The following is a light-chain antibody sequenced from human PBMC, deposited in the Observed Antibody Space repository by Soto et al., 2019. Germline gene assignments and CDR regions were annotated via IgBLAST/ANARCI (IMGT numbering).Light chain of an antibody. Sequence: DIQLTQSPSFLSASVGDRVTITCRASQGISSYLAWYQQKPGKAPKLLIYAASTLQSGVPSRFSGSGSGTEFTLPISSLQPKDFATYYCQQLNSYPFFTLGPGTKVDIK. V-gene: IGKV1-9*01. CDR3: QQLNSYPFFT. CDR2: AAS. CDR1: QGISSY. J-gene: IGKJ3*01.